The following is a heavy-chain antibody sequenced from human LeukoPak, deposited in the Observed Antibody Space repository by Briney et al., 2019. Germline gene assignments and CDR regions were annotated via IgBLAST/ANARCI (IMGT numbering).Heavy chain of an antibody. CDR3: ARRTLNWGSGYYYYYYYMDV. CDR2: IYYSGST. D-gene: IGHD7-27*01. J-gene: IGHJ6*03. CDR1: GGSISSYY. Sequence: SETLSLTCTVSGGSISSYYWSWIRQPPGKGLEWIGYIYYSGSTNYNPSLKSRVSISVDTSKNQFSLKLSSVTAADTAVYYCARRTLNWGSGYYYYYYYMDVWGKGTTVTVSS. V-gene: IGHV4-59*12.